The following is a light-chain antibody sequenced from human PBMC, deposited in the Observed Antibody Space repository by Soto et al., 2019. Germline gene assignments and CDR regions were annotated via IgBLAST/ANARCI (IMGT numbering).Light chain of an antibody. V-gene: IGLV1-47*01. CDR2: RNN. J-gene: IGLJ3*02. CDR1: SSNIGSNY. CDR3: APWDDSLSGGV. Sequence: QSVLTQPPSASGTPGQRVTLSCSGSSSNIGSNYVYWYQQLPGTAPKLLIYRNNQRPSGVPDRFSGSKSGTSASLAISGLRSEDEADYYCAPWDDSLSGGVFGGGTKLTVL.